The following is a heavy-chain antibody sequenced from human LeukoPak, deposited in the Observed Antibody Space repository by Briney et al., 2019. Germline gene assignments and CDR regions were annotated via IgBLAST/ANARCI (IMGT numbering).Heavy chain of an antibody. Sequence: SLKVSCKASGGTFSSYAISWVRQAPGQGLEWMAAIIPIFGTANYAQKFQGRVTITADESTSTAYMELSSLRSEDTAVYYCARDKNKRFRGVITELYYYYGMDVWGKGTTVTVSS. CDR1: GGTFSSYA. J-gene: IGHJ6*04. CDR2: IIPIFGTA. D-gene: IGHD3-10*01. CDR3: ARDKNKRFRGVITELYYYYGMDV. V-gene: IGHV1-69*13.